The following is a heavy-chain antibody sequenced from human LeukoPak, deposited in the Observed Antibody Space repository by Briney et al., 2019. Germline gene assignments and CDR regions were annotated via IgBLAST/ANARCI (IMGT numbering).Heavy chain of an antibody. CDR1: GYTFTGYY. J-gene: IGHJ4*02. CDR3: ARGLAVAGVTFDY. D-gene: IGHD6-19*01. V-gene: IGHV1-2*02. Sequence: ASVKVSCKASGYTFTGYYMHWVRQAPGQGLEWMGWINPNSGGTNYAQKFQGRVTMTRDTSISTAYMELSRLRSDDTAVYYCARGLAVAGVTFDYWGQGTLVTVSS. CDR2: INPNSGGT.